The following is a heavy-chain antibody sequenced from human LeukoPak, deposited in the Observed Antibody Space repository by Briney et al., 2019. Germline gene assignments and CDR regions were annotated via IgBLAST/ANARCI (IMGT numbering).Heavy chain of an antibody. CDR2: INHSGST. CDR3: ARGSRATVTTFRVFGYFDL. D-gene: IGHD4-11*01. Sequence: ETLSLTCAVYGGSFSGYYWSWIRQPPGKGLEWIGEINHSGSTNYNPSLKSRVTISVDTSKNQFSLKLSSVTAADTAVYYCARGSRATVTTFRVFGYFDLWGRGTLVTVSS. J-gene: IGHJ2*01. CDR1: GGSFSGYY. V-gene: IGHV4-34*01.